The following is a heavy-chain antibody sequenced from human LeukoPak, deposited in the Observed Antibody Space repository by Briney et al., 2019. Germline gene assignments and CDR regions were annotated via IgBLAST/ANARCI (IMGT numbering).Heavy chain of an antibody. CDR3: AREKRFGELSSYYYGMDV. CDR2: IYYSGST. Sequence: PSETLSLTCTVSGGSIISSYWSWIRQPPGKGLEWIGYIYYSGSTNYNPSLKSRVTISVDTSKNQFSLKLSSVTAADTAVYYCAREKRFGELSSYYYGMDVWGQGTTVTVSS. V-gene: IGHV4-59*01. J-gene: IGHJ6*02. D-gene: IGHD3-10*01. CDR1: GGSIISSY.